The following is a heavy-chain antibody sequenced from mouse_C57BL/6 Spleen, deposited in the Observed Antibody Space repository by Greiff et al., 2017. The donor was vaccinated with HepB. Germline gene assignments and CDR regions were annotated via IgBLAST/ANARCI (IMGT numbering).Heavy chain of an antibody. CDR1: GYTFTSYW. CDR2: IHPNSGST. CDR3: ARSPYYYGSSLYWYFDV. D-gene: IGHD1-1*01. Sequence: QVQLQQPGAELVKPGASVKLSCKASGYTFTSYWMHWVKQRPGRGLEWIGMIHPNSGSTNYNEKFKSKATLTVDKSSSTAYMQLSSLTSEDSAVYYCARSPYYYGSSLYWYFDVWGTGTTVTVSS. V-gene: IGHV1-64*01. J-gene: IGHJ1*03.